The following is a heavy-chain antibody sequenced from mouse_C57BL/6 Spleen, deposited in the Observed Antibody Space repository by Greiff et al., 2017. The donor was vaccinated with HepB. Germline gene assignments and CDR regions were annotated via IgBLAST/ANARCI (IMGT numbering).Heavy chain of an antibody. Sequence: EVKLMESGEGLVKPGGSLKLSCAASGFTFSSYAMSWVRQTPEKRLEWVAYISSGGDYIYYADTVKGRFTISRDNARNTLYLQMSSLKSEDTAMYYCTREGSNWARDFDYWGQGTTLTVSS. D-gene: IGHD4-1*02. CDR1: GFTFSSYA. CDR3: TREGSNWARDFDY. V-gene: IGHV5-9-1*02. J-gene: IGHJ2*01. CDR2: ISSGGDYI.